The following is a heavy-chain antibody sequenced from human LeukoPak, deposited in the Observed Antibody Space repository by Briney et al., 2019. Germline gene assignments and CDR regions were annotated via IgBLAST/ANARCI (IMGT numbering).Heavy chain of an antibody. D-gene: IGHD3-10*01. CDR1: GFTFSSYW. J-gene: IGHJ4*02. CDR2: IKQDGSEK. Sequence: PGGSLRLSCAASGFTFSSYWMSWVRQAPGKGLEWVANIKQDGSEKYYVDSVKGRFTISRDNAKNSLYLQMNSLRAEDTAVYYCARGYYYGSGSYCFDYWGQGTLVTVSS. CDR3: ARGYYYGSGSYCFDY. V-gene: IGHV3-7*01.